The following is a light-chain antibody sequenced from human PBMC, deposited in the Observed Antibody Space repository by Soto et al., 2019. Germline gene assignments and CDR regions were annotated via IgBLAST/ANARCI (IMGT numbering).Light chain of an antibody. CDR2: AAS. CDR3: QQANSFPYT. CDR1: QGISSW. V-gene: IGKV1-12*01. Sequence: DIQMTQSPSSVSASVGDRVTITCRASQGISSWLVWYQQKPGKAPKLLIYAASSLQSGIPSRFSGRGSGTDFTLTISSLQPEDFATYYCQQANSFPYTFGQGTKLEIK. J-gene: IGKJ2*01.